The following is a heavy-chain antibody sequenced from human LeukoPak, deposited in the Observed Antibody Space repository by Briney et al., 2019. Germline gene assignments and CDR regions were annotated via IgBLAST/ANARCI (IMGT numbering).Heavy chain of an antibody. CDR1: GGSISSYY. CDR3: ARGYCSGGSCYSPKNYGMDV. Sequence: SETLSLTCTVSGGSISSYYWSWLRQPPGKGLEWIGYIYYSGSTNYNPSLKSRVTISVDTSKNQFSLELSSVTAADTAVYYCARGYCSGGSCYSPKNYGMDVWGQGTTVTVSS. CDR2: IYYSGST. V-gene: IGHV4-59*12. J-gene: IGHJ6*02. D-gene: IGHD2-15*01.